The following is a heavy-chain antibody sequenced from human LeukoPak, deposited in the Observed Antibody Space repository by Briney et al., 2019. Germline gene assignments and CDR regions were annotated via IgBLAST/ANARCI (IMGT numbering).Heavy chain of an antibody. J-gene: IGHJ4*02. CDR1: GFTFSDYF. D-gene: IGHD3-22*01. V-gene: IGHV3-11*01. CDR2: ISSSGSTI. CDR3: AKAAADDSSGYLVDY. Sequence: GGSLRLSCAASGFTFSDYFMSWIRQAPGKGLEWVSYISSSGSTIYYADSVKGRFTISRDNSKNTLYLQMNSLRAEDTAVYYCAKAAADDSSGYLVDYWGQGTLVTVSS.